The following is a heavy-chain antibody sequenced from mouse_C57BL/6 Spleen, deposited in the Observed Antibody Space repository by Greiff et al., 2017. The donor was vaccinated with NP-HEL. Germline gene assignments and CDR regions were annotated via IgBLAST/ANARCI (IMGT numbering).Heavy chain of an antibody. CDR1: GYTFTDYY. D-gene: IGHD1-1*01. V-gene: IGHV1-26*01. CDR2: INPNNGGT. Sequence: EVKLQQSGPELVKPGASVKISCKASGYTFTDYYMNWVKQSHGKSLEWIGDINPNNGGTSYNQKFKGKATLTVEKSSSTAYMELRSLTSEDSAVYYCARGGGSSYDWYFDVWGTGTTVTVSS. J-gene: IGHJ1*03. CDR3: ARGGGSSYDWYFDV.